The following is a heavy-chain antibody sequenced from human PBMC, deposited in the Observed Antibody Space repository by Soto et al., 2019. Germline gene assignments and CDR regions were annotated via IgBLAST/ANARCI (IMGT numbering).Heavy chain of an antibody. V-gene: IGHV1-18*01. J-gene: IGHJ1*01. Sequence: ASVKVSCKASGYTFTNYGISWVRQAPGQGPEWMGWISGYNGNTKYAQKLQGRVTMTTDTSTSTAYMELRGLRSDDTDVYYCARGGSSWSAEYYQHWGQGTLVTVSS. CDR3: ARGGSSWSAEYYQH. CDR2: ISGYNGNT. CDR1: GYTFTNYG. D-gene: IGHD6-13*01.